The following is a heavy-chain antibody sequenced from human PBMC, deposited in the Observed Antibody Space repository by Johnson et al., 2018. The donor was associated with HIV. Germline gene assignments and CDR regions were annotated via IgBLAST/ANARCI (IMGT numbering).Heavy chain of an antibody. V-gene: IGHV3-7*01. CDR1: GFTFSHNW. J-gene: IGHJ3*02. Sequence: VQLVESGGDLVQPGGSLRLSCIGSGFTFSHNWMSWVRQAPGKGPEWVANINHDVSAIHYVDSVKGRFTISRDNAKRSLFLQMNSLRVEDTAVYYCARGGSYLTLDDAFDICGQGTMVTVSS. D-gene: IGHD1-26*01. CDR3: ARGGSYLTLDDAFDI. CDR2: INHDVSAI.